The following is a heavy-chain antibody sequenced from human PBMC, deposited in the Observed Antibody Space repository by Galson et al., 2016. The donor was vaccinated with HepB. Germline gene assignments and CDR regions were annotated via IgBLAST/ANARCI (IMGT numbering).Heavy chain of an antibody. CDR2: VSDDGSNN. CDR1: GFTFSNYA. CDR3: AIDEWDKRVMDV. J-gene: IGHJ6*02. D-gene: IGHD1-26*01. V-gene: IGHV3-30*04. Sequence: LRLSCAASGFTFSNYAIHWVRQAPGKGLEWVAVVSDDGSNNLYADSVKDRFTLSRDNSKNTVDLQMNSLRPEDTALYYCAIDEWDKRVMDVWGQGTTVAVSS.